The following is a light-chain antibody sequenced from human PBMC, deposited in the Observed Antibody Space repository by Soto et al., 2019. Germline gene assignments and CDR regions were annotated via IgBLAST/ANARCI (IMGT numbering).Light chain of an antibody. CDR1: QNIDMY. Sequence: DIHMTQSPSSLSASVGDTVTITCRASQNIDMYLNWYQQKPGKAPRVLISGASNLQSGVPSRFSGSGSGTDFTLTISSLQSADFASYFCQHTFNSPPLTFGQGTQVEVK. J-gene: IGKJ1*01. CDR3: QHTFNSPPLT. V-gene: IGKV1-39*01. CDR2: GAS.